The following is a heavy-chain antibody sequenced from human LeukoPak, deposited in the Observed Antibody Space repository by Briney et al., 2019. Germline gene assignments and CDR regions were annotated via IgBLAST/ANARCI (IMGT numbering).Heavy chain of an antibody. J-gene: IGHJ4*02. CDR3: AKGAVGKTESSGYPPHFDY. Sequence: GGSLRLSCVVSGFTLPYGMSWVRQAPGKGLEWVSYVSATGYTTSYADSVKGRFTISRDNAKNTVFLQMDGLRADDTAVYYCAKGAVGKTESSGYPPHFDYWGQGTLVTVSS. CDR1: GFTLPYG. V-gene: IGHV3-23*01. CDR2: VSATGYTT. D-gene: IGHD3-22*01.